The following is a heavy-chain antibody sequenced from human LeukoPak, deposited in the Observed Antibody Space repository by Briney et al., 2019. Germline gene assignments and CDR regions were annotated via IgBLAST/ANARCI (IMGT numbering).Heavy chain of an antibody. V-gene: IGHV4-61*02. D-gene: IGHD3-10*01. J-gene: IGHJ5*02. Sequence: SQTLSLTCTVSGGSISSGSYCWSWIRQPAGEGLEWIGRIYTSGSTNYNPSLKSRVTISVDTSKNQFSLKLSSVTAADTAVYYCARSLGFGELWGQIPWFDPWGQGTLVTVSS. CDR2: IYTSGST. CDR1: GGSISSGSYC. CDR3: ARSLGFGELWGQIPWFDP.